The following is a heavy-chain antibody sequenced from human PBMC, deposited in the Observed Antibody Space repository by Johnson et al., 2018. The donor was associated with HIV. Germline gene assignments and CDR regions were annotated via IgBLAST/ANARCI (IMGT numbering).Heavy chain of an antibody. CDR2: ISWNSGSI. V-gene: IGHV3-9*01. D-gene: IGHD2-15*01. J-gene: IGHJ3*02. CDR1: GFTFDDYA. Sequence: VQLVESGGGLVQPGRSLRLSCAASGFTFDDYAMHWVRQAPGKGLEWVSGISWNSGSIGYVDSVKGRFTISRDNAKNSLYLQMNSLRAEDTALYYCAASPEDLRAFDIWGQGTMVTVSS. CDR3: AASPEDLRAFDI.